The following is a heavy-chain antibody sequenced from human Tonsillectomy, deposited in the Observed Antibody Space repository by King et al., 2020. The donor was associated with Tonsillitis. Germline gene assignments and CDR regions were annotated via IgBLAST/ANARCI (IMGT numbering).Heavy chain of an antibody. J-gene: IGHJ6*03. CDR2: INRDGSST. V-gene: IGHV3-74*01. Sequence: VQLVESGVGLVQPGGSLRLSCAASGFTFISDWMHWVRQAPGKGLVCVSRINRDGSSTTYAESVKVRFTISRDNAKNTLYLQMNSLRAEDTAVYYCARETQAYYYYMDVWGKGTTVTVSS. CDR3: ARETQAYYYYMDV. CDR1: GFTFISDW.